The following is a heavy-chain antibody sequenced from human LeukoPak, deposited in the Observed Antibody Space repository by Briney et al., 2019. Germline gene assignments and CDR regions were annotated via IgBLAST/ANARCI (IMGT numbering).Heavy chain of an antibody. Sequence: ALVKVSCKASGYTFTGYYMHWVRQAPGQGLEWMGWINPNSGGTNYAQKFQGRVTMTRDTSISTAYMELSRLRSDDTAVYYCARVDPNYDILTGYYPRGWFDPWGQGTLVTVSS. CDR1: GYTFTGYY. CDR3: ARVDPNYDILTGYYPRGWFDP. D-gene: IGHD3-9*01. V-gene: IGHV1-2*02. CDR2: INPNSGGT. J-gene: IGHJ5*02.